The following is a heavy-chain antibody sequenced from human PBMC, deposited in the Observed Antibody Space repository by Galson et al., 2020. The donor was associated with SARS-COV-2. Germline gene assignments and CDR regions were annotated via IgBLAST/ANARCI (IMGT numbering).Heavy chain of an antibody. V-gene: IGHV3-15*01. J-gene: IGHJ4*02. CDR1: GFTFSNAW. Sequence: GESLKISCAASGFTFSNAWMSWVRQAPGKGLEWVGRIKSKTDGGTTDYAAPVKGRFTISRDDSKNTLYLQMNSLKTEDTAVYYCTTANVDIVATITGFGYFDYWGQGTLVTVSS. D-gene: IGHD5-12*01. CDR2: IKSKTDGGTT. CDR3: TTANVDIVATITGFGYFDY.